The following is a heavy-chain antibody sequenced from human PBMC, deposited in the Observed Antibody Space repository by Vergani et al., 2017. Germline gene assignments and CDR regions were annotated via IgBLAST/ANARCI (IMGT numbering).Heavy chain of an antibody. V-gene: IGHV5-51*01. CDR3: ARRVAYCGGDCFDAFDI. CDR1: GYSFTNYW. Sequence: EVQLVQSGAEMKKPGESLKISCKGSGYSFTNYWIGWVRQMPGKGLEWMGIIYPGDSDTRYSPSFQGQVTISADKSISTAHLQWSSLKASDTAMYYCARRVAYCGGDCFDAFDIWGQGTMVTVSS. D-gene: IGHD2-21*02. J-gene: IGHJ3*02. CDR2: IYPGDSDT.